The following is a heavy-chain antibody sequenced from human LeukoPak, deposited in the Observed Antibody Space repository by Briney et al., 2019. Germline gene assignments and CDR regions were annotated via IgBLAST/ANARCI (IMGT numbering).Heavy chain of an antibody. J-gene: IGHJ4*02. CDR2: IYYSGST. V-gene: IGHV4-59*01. CDR3: ARGYSYGPFDY. D-gene: IGHD5-18*01. Sequence: PSETLSLTSTVSGGSISSYYWSWIRQPPGKGLEWIGYIYYSGSTNYNPSLKSRVTISVDTSKNQFSLKLSSVTAADTAVYYCARGYSYGPFDYWGQGTLVTVSS. CDR1: GGSISSYY.